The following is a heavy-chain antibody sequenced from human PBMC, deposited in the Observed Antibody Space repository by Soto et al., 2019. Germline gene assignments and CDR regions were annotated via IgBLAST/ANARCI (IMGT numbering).Heavy chain of an antibody. CDR2: IYHSGSS. Sequence: QVQLQESGPGLVKPSGTLSLTCAVSGGSISSNNWWRWVRQTPGKGLEWIGEIYHSGSSNYNPSLQSGATISVDKSKNSFSLKLSSVTAADTAIYYCARGRGTYYKPLDYWGQGTLVTVSS. CDR3: ARGRGTYYKPLDY. D-gene: IGHD1-26*01. CDR1: GGSISSNNW. J-gene: IGHJ4*02. V-gene: IGHV4-4*02.